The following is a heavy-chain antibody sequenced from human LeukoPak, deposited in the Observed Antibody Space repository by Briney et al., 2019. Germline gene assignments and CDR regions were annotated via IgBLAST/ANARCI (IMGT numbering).Heavy chain of an antibody. CDR3: LRGDRRDY. CDR2: IDSSGGYM. V-gene: IGHV3-21*06. CDR1: GFTFNTYS. J-gene: IGHJ4*02. Sequence: GGSLRLSCEASGFTFNTYSMNWARQAPGKGLEWVSSIDSSGGYMFYADSVKGRFIISRDNAKDSLYLQMNGPRVEDTAVYYCLRGDRRDYWGQGTLVTVSS.